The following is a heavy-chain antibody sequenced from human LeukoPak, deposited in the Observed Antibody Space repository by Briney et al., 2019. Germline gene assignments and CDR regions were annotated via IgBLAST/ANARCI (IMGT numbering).Heavy chain of an antibody. V-gene: IGHV3-74*01. CDR1: VFIFSLNC. Sequence: PGGSLRLSCAASVFIFSLNCMDWVRHAPGKGPMWVSRICPDGTGISYADSVKARFTTSRDNAKNTVYLQMNGLREEDTAVYYCVRDFRSADYWGQGTLVTVSS. CDR2: ICPDGTGI. CDR3: VRDFRSADY. J-gene: IGHJ4*02.